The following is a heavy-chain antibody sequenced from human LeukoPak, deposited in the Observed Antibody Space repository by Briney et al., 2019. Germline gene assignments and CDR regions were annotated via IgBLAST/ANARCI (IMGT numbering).Heavy chain of an antibody. Sequence: GGSLRLSCAASGFTVSSNYMTWVRQAPGKGLEWVSLIYSDGTTYYADSVKGRFTVSRDNSKNTLYLQMNSLRAEDTAVYYCASDAFSASPQNAYWGQGTLVTVSS. V-gene: IGHV3-53*01. CDR3: ASDAFSASPQNAY. CDR2: IYSDGTT. CDR1: GFTVSSNY. J-gene: IGHJ4*02. D-gene: IGHD1-26*01.